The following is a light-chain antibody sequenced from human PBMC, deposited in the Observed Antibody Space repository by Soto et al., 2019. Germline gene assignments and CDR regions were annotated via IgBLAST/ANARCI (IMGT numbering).Light chain of an antibody. CDR3: SSYTSDSTYI. Sequence: QSVLTQPASVSGSPGQSITISCTGTSSDVAGYNYVSWYQEHPGKAPKLMIYDVSNRPSGVSNRFSGSQSSNTASLTTSGLQAEDEADYYCSSYTSDSTYIFGTGTKVTLL. V-gene: IGLV2-14*01. CDR1: SSDVAGYNY. J-gene: IGLJ1*01. CDR2: DVS.